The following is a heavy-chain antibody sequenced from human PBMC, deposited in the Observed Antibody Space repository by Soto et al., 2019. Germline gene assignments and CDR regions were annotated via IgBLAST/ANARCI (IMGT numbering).Heavy chain of an antibody. CDR1: GFAFSDYY. CDR2: ISSSSSYT. J-gene: IGHJ5*02. D-gene: IGHD2-2*01. V-gene: IGHV3-11*06. Sequence: PGGSLRLSCAASGFAFSDYYMSWIRQAPGKGLEWVSYISSSSSYTNYADSVKGRFTISRDNAKNSLYLQMNSLRAEDTAVYYCARDPSCRSTSRYLKLEAAGIFDAWGQGTLVTVSS. CDR3: ARDPSCRSTSRYLKLEAAGIFDA.